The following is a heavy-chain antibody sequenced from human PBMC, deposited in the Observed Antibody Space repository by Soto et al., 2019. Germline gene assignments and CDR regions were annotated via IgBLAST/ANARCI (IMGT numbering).Heavy chain of an antibody. V-gene: IGHV4-61*01. CDR2: IYNSGAT. Sequence: SETLSLTCSASGGTVSSGTYYWTWHRQPPGKGLEWIGNIYNSGATNYNPSLQHRLTISTGTFKIQYYLMLTSVTGADAALYYCARGLSGFSRALDYWGRGTLVTVSS. D-gene: IGHD5-18*01. CDR1: GGTVSSGTYY. J-gene: IGHJ4*02. CDR3: ARGLSGFSRALDY.